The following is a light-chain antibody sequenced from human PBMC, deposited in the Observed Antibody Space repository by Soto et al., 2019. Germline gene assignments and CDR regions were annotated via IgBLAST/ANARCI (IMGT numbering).Light chain of an antibody. J-gene: IGKJ5*01. V-gene: IGKV1-8*01. Sequence: AIGMTQSPSSLSASTGDRFTITCRASQGISSYLAWYQQKPGKAPKLLIYAASTLQSGVPSRFSGSGSGTDFTLTISCLQSEDFATYYCQQYYSYPRTFGQGTRLEIK. CDR2: AAS. CDR3: QQYYSYPRT. CDR1: QGISSY.